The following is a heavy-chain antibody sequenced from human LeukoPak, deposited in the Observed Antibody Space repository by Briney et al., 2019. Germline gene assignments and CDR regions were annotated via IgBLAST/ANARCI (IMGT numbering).Heavy chain of an antibody. Sequence: PGGSLRLSCAASGFTFNTYSMNWVRQAPGKGLEWVSYIGTSGTTKYYADSLKGRFTISRDNAKNSLYLQMNSLRAEDTAVYYCARDHSDWEGVDYWGQGTLVTVSS. D-gene: IGHD2-21*02. J-gene: IGHJ4*02. CDR3: ARDHSDWEGVDY. CDR1: GFTFNTYS. CDR2: IGTSGTTK. V-gene: IGHV3-48*01.